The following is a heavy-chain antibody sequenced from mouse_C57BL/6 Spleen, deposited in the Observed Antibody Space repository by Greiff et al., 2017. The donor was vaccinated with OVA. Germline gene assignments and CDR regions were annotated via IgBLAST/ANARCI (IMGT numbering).Heavy chain of an antibody. CDR3: HYDAGS. CDR2: IDPETVGT. CDR1: GYTFTDYE. D-gene: IGHD2-4*01. V-gene: IGHV1-15*01. Sequence: QVQLKESGAELVRPGASVTLSCKASGYTFTDYEMHWVKQTPVHGLEWIGAIDPETVGTAYNQKFKGKAILTADKSSSTAYMELRSLTSEDSAVYYCHYDAGSWGQGTTLTVSS. J-gene: IGHJ2*01.